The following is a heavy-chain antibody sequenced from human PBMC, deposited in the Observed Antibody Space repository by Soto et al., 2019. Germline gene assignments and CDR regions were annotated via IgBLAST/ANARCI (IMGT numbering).Heavy chain of an antibody. D-gene: IGHD1-26*01. Sequence: PSETLSLTCTVSGGSISSSSYYWGWIRQPPGKGLEWIGSIYYSGSTYYNPSLKSRVTISVDTSKNQFSLKLSSVTAADTAVYYCARRPTREGYYYGMDVWGQGTTVTVS. CDR2: IYYSGST. J-gene: IGHJ6*02. CDR3: ARRPTREGYYYGMDV. CDR1: GGSISSSSYY. V-gene: IGHV4-39*01.